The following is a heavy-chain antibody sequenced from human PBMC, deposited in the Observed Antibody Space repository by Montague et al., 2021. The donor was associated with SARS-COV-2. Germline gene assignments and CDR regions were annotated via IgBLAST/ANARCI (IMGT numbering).Heavy chain of an antibody. CDR2: IYYSGST. J-gene: IGHJ3*02. CDR3: ARFPTSYYYDSKAVPATLDAFDI. CDR1: GGSISSSSYY. V-gene: IGHV4-39*01. Sequence: SETLSLTCTVSGGSISSSSYYWGWIRQPPGKGLEWIGSIYYSGSTYYSPSLRSRVTISVDTSNNQFSLKLSSVIAADTAVYYCARFPTSYYYDSKAVPATLDAFDIWGQGTMVTVSS. D-gene: IGHD3-22*01.